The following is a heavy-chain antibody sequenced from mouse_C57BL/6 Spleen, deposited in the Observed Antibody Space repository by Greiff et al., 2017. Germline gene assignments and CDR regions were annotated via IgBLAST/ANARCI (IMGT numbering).Heavy chain of an antibody. J-gene: IGHJ3*01. Sequence: QVHVKQPGAELVKPGASVKMSCKASGYTFTSYWITWVKQRPGQGLEWIGDIYPGSGSTNYNEQFKSKATLTVDTSSSTAYMQLSGLTSEDSAVYYCARGLSGGFAYWGQGTLVTVSA. D-gene: IGHD3-1*01. CDR3: ARGLSGGFAY. V-gene: IGHV1-55*01. CDR1: GYTFTSYW. CDR2: IYPGSGST.